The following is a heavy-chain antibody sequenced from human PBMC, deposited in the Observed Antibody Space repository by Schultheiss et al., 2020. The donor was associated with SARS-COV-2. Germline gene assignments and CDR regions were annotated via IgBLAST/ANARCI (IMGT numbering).Heavy chain of an antibody. CDR3: ARDKDWLLYDY. J-gene: IGHJ4*02. V-gene: IGHV3-23*01. CDR1: GFTFSSYA. CDR2: ISHDGTET. D-gene: IGHD3-9*01. Sequence: GGSLRLSCAASGFTFSSYAMSWVRQAPGKGLEWVSAISHDGTETSYTVSVKGRFTISRDNAKNTLYLQMNSLRAEDTAVYYCARDKDWLLYDYWGQGTLVTVSS.